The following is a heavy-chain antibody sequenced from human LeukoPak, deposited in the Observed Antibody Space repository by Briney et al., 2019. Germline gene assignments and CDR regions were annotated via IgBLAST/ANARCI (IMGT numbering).Heavy chain of an antibody. CDR2: IYYSGST. CDR1: GYSISSGYY. D-gene: IGHD6-13*01. J-gene: IGHJ5*02. CDR3: VKKIAAAAWFDP. Sequence: PSETLSLTCTVSGYSISSGYYWGWIRQPPGKGLEWIGYIYYSGSTYYNPSLKSRVTMSVDTSKNQFSLKLSSVTAVDTAVYYCVKKIAAAAWFDPWGQGTPVTVSS. V-gene: IGHV4-28*01.